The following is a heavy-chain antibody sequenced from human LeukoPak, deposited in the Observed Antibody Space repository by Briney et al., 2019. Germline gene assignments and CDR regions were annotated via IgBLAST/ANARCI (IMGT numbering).Heavy chain of an antibody. V-gene: IGHV4-34*01. D-gene: IGHD3-10*01. CDR2: INHSGST. Sequence: SETLSLTCAVYGGSFSGYYWSWIRQPPGKGLEWIGEINHSGSTNYNPSLKSRVTISVDTSKNQFSLKLSSVTAADTAVYYCARGRGWFGELCKRWFDPWGQGTLVTVSS. CDR1: GGSFSGYY. J-gene: IGHJ5*02. CDR3: ARGRGWFGELCKRWFDP.